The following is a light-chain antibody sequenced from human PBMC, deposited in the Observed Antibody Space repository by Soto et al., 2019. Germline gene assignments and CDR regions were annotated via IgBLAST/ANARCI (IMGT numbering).Light chain of an antibody. Sequence: DIVLTQSPATLSLSPGERATLSCRASQSVSNSLAWYQQRPGQAPRLIIYEASKRATGIPASVSGSGSGTDFTLTISRLESEDFAVYYCQQRSTWPWTFGQGTNLEI. CDR2: EAS. CDR1: QSVSNS. J-gene: IGKJ2*02. V-gene: IGKV3-11*01. CDR3: QQRSTWPWT.